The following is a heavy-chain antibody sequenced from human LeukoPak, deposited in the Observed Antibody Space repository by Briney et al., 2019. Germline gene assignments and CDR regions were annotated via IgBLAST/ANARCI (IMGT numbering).Heavy chain of an antibody. CDR3: ARAPLYSSGWYAFDY. J-gene: IGHJ4*02. D-gene: IGHD6-19*01. V-gene: IGHV1-2*06. CDR2: INPNGGGT. Sequence: ASVKVSCKASGYTFTGYYMHWVRQAPGQGLEWMGRINPNGGGTNYAQKFQGRVTMTRDTSISTAYMELSRLRSDDTAVYYCARAPLYSSGWYAFDYWGQGTLVTVSS. CDR1: GYTFTGYY.